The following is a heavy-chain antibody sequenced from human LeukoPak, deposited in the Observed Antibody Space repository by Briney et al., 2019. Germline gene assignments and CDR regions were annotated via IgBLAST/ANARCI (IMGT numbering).Heavy chain of an antibody. CDR2: IKQDGSEK. CDR1: GFTFSSYW. Sequence: GGSLRLSCAASGFTFSSYWMSWVRQAPGKGLEWVANIKQDGSEKYYVDSVKGRFTISRDNAKNSLYLQMNSLRAEDTAVYYCARRAGYGDYPSKVDYWGQGTLVTVFS. CDR3: ARRAGYGDYPSKVDY. J-gene: IGHJ4*02. V-gene: IGHV3-7*01. D-gene: IGHD4-17*01.